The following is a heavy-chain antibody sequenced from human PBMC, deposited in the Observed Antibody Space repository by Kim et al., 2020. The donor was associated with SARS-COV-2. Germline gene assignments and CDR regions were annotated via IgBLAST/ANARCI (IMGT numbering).Heavy chain of an antibody. CDR1: GGSINNYY. CDR2: IYSSGNT. V-gene: IGHV4-4*08. J-gene: IGHJ4*01. Sequence: SETLSLTCKVSGGSINNYYWNWIRQSPGKGLEWIGYIYSSGNTNYNPSLERRVTIIVDTSRNQFSLSLTSVTAAATAVYYCARSFCSGGSCYYNRPFDY. CDR3: ARSFCSGGSCYYNRPFDY. D-gene: IGHD2-15*01.